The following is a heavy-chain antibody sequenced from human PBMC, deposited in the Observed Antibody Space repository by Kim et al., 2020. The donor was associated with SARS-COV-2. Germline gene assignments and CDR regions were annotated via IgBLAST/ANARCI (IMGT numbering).Heavy chain of an antibody. D-gene: IGHD1-7*01. V-gene: IGHV3-9*01. Sequence: GGSLRLSCAASGFSFDDYAMHWVRQAPGKGLEWVSGISWNSGSIGYADSVKGRFTISRDNAKNSLYLQMNSLRAEDTALYYCAKDMGRPNWNYGGGPYYYYYGMDVWGQGTTVTVSS. CDR1: GFSFDDYA. CDR2: ISWNSGSI. CDR3: AKDMGRPNWNYGGGPYYYYYGMDV. J-gene: IGHJ6*02.